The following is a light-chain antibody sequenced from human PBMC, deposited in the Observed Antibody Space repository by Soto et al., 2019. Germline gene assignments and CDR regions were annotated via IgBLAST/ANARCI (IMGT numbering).Light chain of an antibody. J-gene: IGKJ3*01. CDR3: QQRSNWPGT. V-gene: IGKV3-11*01. Sequence: EIVLTQSPATLSLSPGERATLSCRASQSVSSYLAWSQQKPGQAPRLLIYDASSRATGIPARFSGSGSGTDFTLTISSLEPEDFAVYYCQQRSNWPGTFGPGTKVDIK. CDR2: DAS. CDR1: QSVSSY.